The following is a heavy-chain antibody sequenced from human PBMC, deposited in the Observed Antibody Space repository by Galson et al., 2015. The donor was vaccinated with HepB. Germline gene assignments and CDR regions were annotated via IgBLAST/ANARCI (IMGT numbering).Heavy chain of an antibody. J-gene: IGHJ4*02. Sequence: SLRLSCAVSGFGVSSNYMTWVRQAPGKGLECVAHIYSGGNTYYADSVKGRFTVSRDNSKNTLYLQMNSLRAEDAAVYYCARGLVSSGYYGDYWGQGTLVTVSS. CDR1: GFGVSSNY. CDR2: IYSGGNT. V-gene: IGHV3-53*01. CDR3: ARGLVSSGYYGDY. D-gene: IGHD3-22*01.